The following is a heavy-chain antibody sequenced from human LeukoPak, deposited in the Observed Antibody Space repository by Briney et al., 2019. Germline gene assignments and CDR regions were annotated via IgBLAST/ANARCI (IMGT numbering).Heavy chain of an antibody. D-gene: IGHD3-9*01. Sequence: HPGGSLRLSCAASGFTFSSYAMSWVRQAPGKGLEWVSVIYSGGSTYYADSVKGRFTISRDNSKNTLYLQMNSLRVEDTAVYYCALGLVTDYWGQGTLVTVSS. J-gene: IGHJ4*02. CDR1: GFTFSSYA. CDR3: ALGLVTDY. CDR2: IYSGGST. V-gene: IGHV3-66*01.